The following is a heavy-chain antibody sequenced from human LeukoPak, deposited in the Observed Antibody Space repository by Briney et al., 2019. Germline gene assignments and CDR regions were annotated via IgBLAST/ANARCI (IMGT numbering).Heavy chain of an antibody. V-gene: IGHV5-51*01. Sequence: GESLRISCKGAGYGFTSYWIGWVRQMPGKGREGMGMIYPGDSDTRYSPSFQGQVTISAEKSSRTAYLQWSSLKASDTAMYYCARSDGSGSFYFDYWGQGTLVTVSS. CDR3: ARSDGSGSFYFDY. D-gene: IGHD3-10*01. J-gene: IGHJ4*02. CDR2: IYPGDSDT. CDR1: GYGFTSYW.